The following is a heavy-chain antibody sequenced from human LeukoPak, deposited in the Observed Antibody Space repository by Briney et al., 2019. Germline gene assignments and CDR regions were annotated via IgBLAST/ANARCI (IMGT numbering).Heavy chain of an antibody. CDR1: GFTFSSYW. CDR2: INTDGSST. J-gene: IGHJ4*02. D-gene: IGHD3-22*01. V-gene: IGHV3-74*01. Sequence: GGSLRLSCAASGFTFSSYWMHWVRQAPGKGLVWVSRINTDGSSTSYADSVKGRFTISRDNAKNTLYLQMNSLRAEDTAVYYCAREGMYYYDSSGYRGDFDYWGQGTLVTVSS. CDR3: AREGMYYYDSSGYRGDFDY.